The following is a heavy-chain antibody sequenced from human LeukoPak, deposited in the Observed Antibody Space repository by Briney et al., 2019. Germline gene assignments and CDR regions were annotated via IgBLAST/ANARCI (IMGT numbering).Heavy chain of an antibody. J-gene: IGHJ4*02. CDR2: ISGSGRDT. D-gene: IGHD5-24*01. Sequence: GGSLRLSCAVSGLTFSSHAMTWVRQAPGKGLEYVSEISGSGRDTYYADSVQGRFTISRDNSKNTLYLQMNSLRAEDTAEYYCGRRTRDGYNSPIDYWGQGTLVTVSS. CDR3: GRRTRDGYNSPIDY. V-gene: IGHV3-23*01. CDR1: GLTFSSHA.